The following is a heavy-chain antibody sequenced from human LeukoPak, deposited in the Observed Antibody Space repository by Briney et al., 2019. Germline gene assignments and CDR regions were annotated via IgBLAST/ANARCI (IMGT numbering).Heavy chain of an antibody. CDR1: GFTFSSYA. D-gene: IGHD3-22*01. Sequence: GRSLRLSCAASGFTFSSYAMHWVRQAPGKGLEWVAVISYDGSNKYYADSVKGRLTISRDNSKNTLYLQMNSLRAEDTAVYYCARSPSYYDSSGYPYYMDVWGKGTTVTVSS. V-gene: IGHV3-30*07. CDR3: ARSPSYYDSSGYPYYMDV. J-gene: IGHJ6*03. CDR2: ISYDGSNK.